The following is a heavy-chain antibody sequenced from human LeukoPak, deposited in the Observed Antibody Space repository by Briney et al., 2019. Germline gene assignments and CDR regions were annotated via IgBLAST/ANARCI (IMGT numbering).Heavy chain of an antibody. V-gene: IGHV4-4*07. Sequence: SETLSLTCTVSGGSISSYYWSWIRQPAGKGLEWIGRIYTSGSTNYNPSLKSRVTMSVDTSKNHFSLKLSSVTAADTAVYYCARGLWSSSTYYFDYWGQGTLVTVS. CDR2: IYTSGST. CDR1: GGSISSYY. D-gene: IGHD4/OR15-4a*01. J-gene: IGHJ4*02. CDR3: ARGLWSSSTYYFDY.